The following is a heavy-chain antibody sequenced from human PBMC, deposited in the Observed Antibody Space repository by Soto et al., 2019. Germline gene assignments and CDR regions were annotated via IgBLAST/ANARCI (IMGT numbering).Heavy chain of an antibody. V-gene: IGHV3-9*01. CDR3: AKDIMRVAGTNWFDP. D-gene: IGHD6-19*01. J-gene: IGHJ5*02. CDR2: ISWNSGSI. CDR1: GFTFDDYA. Sequence: EVQLVESGGGLVQPGRSLRLSCAASGFTFDDYAMHWVRQAPGKGLEWVSGISWNSGSIGYADSVKGRFTISRDNAKNSLYLQMTSLRAEDTALYYCAKDIMRVAGTNWFDPWGQGTLVTVSS.